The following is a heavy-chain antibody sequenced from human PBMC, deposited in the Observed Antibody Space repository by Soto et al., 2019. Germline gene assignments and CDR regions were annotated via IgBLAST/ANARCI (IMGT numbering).Heavy chain of an antibody. V-gene: IGHV3-48*03. CDR3: ARDILDN. CDR2: ITSSGDRA. J-gene: IGHJ4*02. CDR1: GFTFSYYE. Sequence: EVQLVESGGGLAQPGGSLRLSCVASGFTFSYYEMNWVRQAPGKGLEWISYITSSGDRAQYADSVKGRFTISRDNTKNLLYLQMTSLSAEDTGLYYCARDILDNWGQGTLVTVSS.